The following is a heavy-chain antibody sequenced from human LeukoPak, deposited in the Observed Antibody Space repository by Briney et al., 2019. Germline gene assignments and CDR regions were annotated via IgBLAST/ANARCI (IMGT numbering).Heavy chain of an antibody. V-gene: IGHV1-2*02. CDR2: INPNSGGT. J-gene: IGHJ3*02. CDR3: ARVVAWLQFSGSAFDM. D-gene: IGHD5-24*01. Sequence: ASVNVSCKASGYTFTDYYVHWVRQAPGQGLERMGWINPNSGGTNYAQKFQGRVNITRDTSISTAYMELTSLRSDDTAVFYCARVVAWLQFSGSAFDMWGQGTMVTVSS. CDR1: GYTFTDYY.